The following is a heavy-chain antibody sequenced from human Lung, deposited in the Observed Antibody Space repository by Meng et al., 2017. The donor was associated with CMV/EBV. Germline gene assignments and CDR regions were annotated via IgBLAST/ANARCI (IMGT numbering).Heavy chain of an antibody. D-gene: IGHD2-8*01. Sequence: ASXXVSXKASGYTFTGYYIHWVRQAPGQGLEWMGWINPNTGGTNYAQNFQGRVTMTRDTSISAVYMELSRLRSDDTAVYYCASPYVLRNYGMDVWGQGTTVTVS. V-gene: IGHV1-2*02. CDR1: GYTFTGYY. CDR2: INPNTGGT. CDR3: ASPYVLRNYGMDV. J-gene: IGHJ6*02.